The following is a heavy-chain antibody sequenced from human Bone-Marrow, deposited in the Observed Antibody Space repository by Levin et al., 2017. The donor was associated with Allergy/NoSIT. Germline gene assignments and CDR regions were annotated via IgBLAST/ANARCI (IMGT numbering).Heavy chain of an antibody. J-gene: IGHJ6*02. Sequence: GESLKISCAASGFTFSNYGMHWVRQAPGKGLQWVAVIWYDGSNKYYTDSVKGRFTISRDNSKDTLYLQMNSLRAEDTAVYFCARDWLTSRKRFHGLDVWGQGTTVTVSS. V-gene: IGHV3-33*01. CDR3: ARDWLTSRKRFHGLDV. D-gene: IGHD3-3*01. CDR2: IWYDGSNK. CDR1: GFTFSNYG.